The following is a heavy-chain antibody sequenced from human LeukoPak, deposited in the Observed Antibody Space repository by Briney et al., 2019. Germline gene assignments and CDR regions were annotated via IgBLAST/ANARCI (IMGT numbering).Heavy chain of an antibody. V-gene: IGHV4-34*01. CDR2: INHSGST. CDR3: ARQVLLWFGSNYYYYYMDV. Sequence: PSETLSLTCAVYGGSFSGYYWSWIRQPPGKGLEWIGEINHSGSTNYNPSLKSRVTISVDTSKNQFSLKLSSVTAADTAVYYCARQVLLWFGSNYYYYYMDVWGKGTTVTISS. CDR1: GGSFSGYY. D-gene: IGHD3-10*01. J-gene: IGHJ6*03.